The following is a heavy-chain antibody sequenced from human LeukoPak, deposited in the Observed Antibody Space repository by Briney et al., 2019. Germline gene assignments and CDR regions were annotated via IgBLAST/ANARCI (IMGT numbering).Heavy chain of an antibody. CDR2: ISGSGGST. J-gene: IGHJ5*02. CDR3: AKGRHDYGDYGFPLGWFDP. D-gene: IGHD4-17*01. Sequence: GGSLRLSCAASGFTFSSYAMSWVRQAPGKGLEWVSAISGSGGSTYYADSVKGRFTISRDNSKNTLYLQMNSLRAEDTAVYYCAKGRHDYGDYGFPLGWFDPWGQGTLVTVSS. CDR1: GFTFSSYA. V-gene: IGHV3-23*01.